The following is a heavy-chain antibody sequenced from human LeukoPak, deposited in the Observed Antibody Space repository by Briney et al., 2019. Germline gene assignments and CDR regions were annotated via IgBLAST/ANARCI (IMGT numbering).Heavy chain of an antibody. V-gene: IGHV4-59*01. J-gene: IGHJ4*02. CDR1: GASFSSYS. CDR3: AAESERWLVRS. Sequence: SEPLPLTCTASGASFSSYSWSWIRKPPGKGLKWIGYIYYSGGTNYNPSFKSRVIISIDTSKNQFSLKLSSVTAADTAVYYCAAESERWLVRSWGQGTLVTVSS. CDR2: IYYSGGT. D-gene: IGHD6-19*01.